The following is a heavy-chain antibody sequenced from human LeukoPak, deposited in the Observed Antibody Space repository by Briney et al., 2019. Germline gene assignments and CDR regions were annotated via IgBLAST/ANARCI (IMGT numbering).Heavy chain of an antibody. D-gene: IGHD2-15*01. Sequence: ASVKLSCKASGYIFTDYAIHWLRQAPGQRPEWRGWMNGGNGNTKYSQKFQGRITLIRDTSAATAYMELSSLRHEDLAVYYCARGRGTSGSNSDFYYYYMDVWGKGTTVTVSS. J-gene: IGHJ6*03. CDR1: GYIFTDYA. V-gene: IGHV1-3*01. CDR2: MNGGNGNT. CDR3: ARGRGTSGSNSDFYYYYMDV.